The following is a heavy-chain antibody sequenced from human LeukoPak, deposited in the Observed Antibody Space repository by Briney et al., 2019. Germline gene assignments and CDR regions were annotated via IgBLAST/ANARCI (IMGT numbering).Heavy chain of an antibody. CDR2: ISRDGGTR. J-gene: IGHJ4*02. CDR1: GFNFDDYA. Sequence: PGGSLRLSCVASGFNFDDYAMQWVRLAPGDGLEWVSLISRDGGTRLYADSVKGRFTISRDKSKNSLHLEMNSLRSEDTALYYCASDFWSGHRSRRQIDYWGQGTLVTVSS. CDR3: ASDFWSGHRSRRQIDY. D-gene: IGHD3-3*01. V-gene: IGHV3-43*02.